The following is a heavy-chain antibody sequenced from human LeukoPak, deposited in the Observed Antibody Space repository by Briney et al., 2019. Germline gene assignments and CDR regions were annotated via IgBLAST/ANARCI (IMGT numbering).Heavy chain of an antibody. D-gene: IGHD2-21*02. Sequence: GGSLRLSCAASGFTFSRYWMHWVRQVPGKGLVRVSRINTDGSSTSYADSVKGRFTISRDNAKNTLYLQMNSLRAEDTAVYYCARDKYCGGDCYPDAFDIWGQGTMVTVSS. V-gene: IGHV3-74*01. CDR3: ARDKYCGGDCYPDAFDI. CDR2: INTDGSST. J-gene: IGHJ3*02. CDR1: GFTFSRYW.